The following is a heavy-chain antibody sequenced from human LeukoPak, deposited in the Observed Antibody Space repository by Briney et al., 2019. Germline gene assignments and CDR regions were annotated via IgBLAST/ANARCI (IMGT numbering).Heavy chain of an antibody. D-gene: IGHD3-10*01. Sequence: ASVKVSCKASGYSFTKYDMNWVRQAPGQGLEWMGWTNTNTGNPTYAQGFTGRFVFSLDTSVSTAYLQINSLKAEDTAVYYCARNNADGEGRFGDWGQGTLVTVSS. CDR3: ARNNADGEGRFGD. CDR2: TNTNTGNP. CDR1: GYSFTKYD. V-gene: IGHV7-4-1*02. J-gene: IGHJ4*02.